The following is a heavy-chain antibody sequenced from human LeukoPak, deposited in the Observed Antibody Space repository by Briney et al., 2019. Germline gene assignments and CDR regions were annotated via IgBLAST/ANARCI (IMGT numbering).Heavy chain of an antibody. CDR1: GYTFSNFG. CDR3: ARDGRGGNSFDY. J-gene: IGHJ4*02. D-gene: IGHD4-23*01. Sequence: ASVKVSCKASGYTFSNFGISWVRQAPGQGLEWMGWINADSGGTDCAQKFQDRVTLTRDASISTAYMELSRLRSDDTAVYYCARDGRGGNSFDYWGQGTLVTVSS. V-gene: IGHV1-2*02. CDR2: INADSGGT.